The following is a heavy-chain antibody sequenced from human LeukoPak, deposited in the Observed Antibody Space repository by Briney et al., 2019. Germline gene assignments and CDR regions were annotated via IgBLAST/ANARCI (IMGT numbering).Heavy chain of an antibody. CDR1: GVSITSYY. Sequence: SETLSLTCTVSGVSITSYYWSWIRQPPGKGLEWIGYIDYSGSTSHNPSLKSRVTMSVDASKSQVSLKLSSVTAADTAIYYCARPKDGYSQRPFDHWGQGTLVTVSS. D-gene: IGHD5-24*01. J-gene: IGHJ4*02. CDR2: IDYSGST. CDR3: ARPKDGYSQRPFDH. V-gene: IGHV4-59*08.